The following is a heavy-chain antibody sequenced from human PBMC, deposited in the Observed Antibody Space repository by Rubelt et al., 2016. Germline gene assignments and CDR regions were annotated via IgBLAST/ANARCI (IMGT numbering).Heavy chain of an antibody. Sequence: QVQLVQSGAEVKKPGASVRVSCKASGYTFTSFYMNWVRQAPGQGLEWMGRINPNSGGTNYAQKFQGRVTMTRDTSISIAYMGLSRLRSDDTAVYYCAQEGVYGMDVWGQGTTVTVSS. D-gene: IGHD2-8*01. V-gene: IGHV1-2*06. J-gene: IGHJ6*02. CDR3: AQEGVYGMDV. CDR2: INPNSGGT. CDR1: GYTFTSFY.